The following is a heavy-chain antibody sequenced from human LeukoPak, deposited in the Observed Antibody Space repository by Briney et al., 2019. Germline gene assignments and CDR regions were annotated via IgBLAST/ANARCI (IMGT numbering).Heavy chain of an antibody. CDR1: GGAFSGYY. V-gene: IGHV4-34*01. Sequence: PSETLSLTCAVYGGAFSGYYWSWIRQPPGKGLEWIGEINHSGSTNYDPSLKSRVTMSVDMSKSQFSLNLSSVTAADTAVYYCAREACSGGSCYPDHWGQGTLVTVSS. CDR3: AREACSGGSCYPDH. J-gene: IGHJ4*02. CDR2: INHSGST. D-gene: IGHD2-15*01.